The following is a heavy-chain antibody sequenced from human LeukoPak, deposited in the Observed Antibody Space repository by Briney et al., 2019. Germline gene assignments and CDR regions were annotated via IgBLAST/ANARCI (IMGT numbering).Heavy chain of an antibody. CDR3: ASEFPYCSGGSCYSE. D-gene: IGHD2-15*01. CDR1: GYTFTSYG. J-gene: IGHJ4*02. CDR2: ISAYNGNT. V-gene: IGHV1-18*01. Sequence: ASVKVSCKASGYTFTSYGISWVRQAPGQGLEWMGWISAYNGNTNYAQKLQGRVTMTTDTSTSTAYMELRSLRSDDTAVYYCASEFPYCSGGSCYSEWGQGTLVTVSS.